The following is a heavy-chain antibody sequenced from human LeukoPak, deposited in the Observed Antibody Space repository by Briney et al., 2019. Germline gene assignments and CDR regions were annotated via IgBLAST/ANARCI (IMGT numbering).Heavy chain of an antibody. D-gene: IGHD2-2*02. CDR1: GGSISIYY. V-gene: IGHV4-59*01. Sequence: SETLSLTCTVSGGSISIYYWSWIRQPPGKGLEWIGYIYYSGSTNYNPSLKSRVTISVDTSKNQFSLKLSSVTAADTAVYYCAAVFPGYCSSTSCYNAFDIWGQGTMVTVSS. J-gene: IGHJ3*02. CDR2: IYYSGST. CDR3: AAVFPGYCSSTSCYNAFDI.